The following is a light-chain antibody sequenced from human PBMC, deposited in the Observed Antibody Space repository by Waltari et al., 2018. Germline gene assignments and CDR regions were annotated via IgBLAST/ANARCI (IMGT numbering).Light chain of an antibody. CDR3: SSYASSITPNWV. V-gene: IGLV2-14*01. J-gene: IGLJ3*02. CDR1: SSDIGGYNY. CDR2: DVN. Sequence: QSALTQPASVSGSPAQSITISCTGTSSDIGGYNYVSWYQPHPGQAPKLMIYDVNRRHSGVSNRFVGAKSGNTASLTISGLQAEDEADYYCSSYASSITPNWVFGGGTKLTVL.